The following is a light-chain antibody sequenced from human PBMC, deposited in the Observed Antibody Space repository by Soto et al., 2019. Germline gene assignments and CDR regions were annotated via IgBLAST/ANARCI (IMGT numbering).Light chain of an antibody. V-gene: IGKV3-15*01. CDR1: QSISSN. Sequence: EIVMTQSPATLSVSPGERATLSCRASQSISSNLAWYQQKPGQAPRLLMFRTSSRATGFPARFSGSGSGTEFNLTISSLQSEDVAVYYCQQYYSTPPTFGQGTKLEIK. CDR3: QQYYSTPPT. CDR2: RTS. J-gene: IGKJ2*01.